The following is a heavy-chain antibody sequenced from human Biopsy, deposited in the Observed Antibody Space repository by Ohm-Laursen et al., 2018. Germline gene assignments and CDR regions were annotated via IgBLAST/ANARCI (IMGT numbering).Heavy chain of an antibody. CDR3: ARNTGWYGDLYYFDY. D-gene: IGHD6-19*01. J-gene: IGHJ4*02. CDR1: GSSFTSYY. Sequence: ASVKASCTVSGSSFTSYYTHWVRQAPGQGLEWMGMINPSGSTTSYPQIFQGRVTMTRDTSKSTVYMELSSLRSADTAVYFCARNTGWYGDLYYFDYWGQGTLVTVSS. V-gene: IGHV1-46*01. CDR2: INPSGSTT.